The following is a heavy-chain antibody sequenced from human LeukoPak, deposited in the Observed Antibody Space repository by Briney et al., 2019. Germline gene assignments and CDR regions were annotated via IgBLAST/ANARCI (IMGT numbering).Heavy chain of an antibody. CDR3: ARLVSYSSGWSIIDY. D-gene: IGHD6-19*01. CDR2: IYYSGST. V-gene: IGHV4-39*01. Sequence: SETLSLTCTVSGGSISSSSYYWDWIRQPPGKGLEWIGSIYYSGSTYYNPSLKSRVTISVDTSKNQFSLKLSSVTAADTAVYYCARLVSYSSGWSIIDYWGQGTLVTVSS. J-gene: IGHJ4*02. CDR1: GGSISSSSYY.